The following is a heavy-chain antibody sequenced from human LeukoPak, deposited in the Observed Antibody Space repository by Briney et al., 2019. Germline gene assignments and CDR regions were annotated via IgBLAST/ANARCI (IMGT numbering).Heavy chain of an antibody. CDR2: INPSGGSR. CDR1: GYTFTSYY. Sequence: GASVKVSCKASGYTFTSYYVHWVRQAPGQGLEWVGIINPSGGSRTYAQKFQGRVTMTRDTSTSTVYMELSSLGYEGTAVYDCARGVTLTTRPEIWAGDYWGQGTLVTVPS. CDR3: ARGVTLTTRPEIWAGDY. V-gene: IGHV1-46*01. D-gene: IGHD2-21*02. J-gene: IGHJ4*02.